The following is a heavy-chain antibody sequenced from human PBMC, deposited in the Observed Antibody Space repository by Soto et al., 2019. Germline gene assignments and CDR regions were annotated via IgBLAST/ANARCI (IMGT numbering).Heavy chain of an antibody. J-gene: IGHJ4*02. CDR1: GYSFTSYW. V-gene: IGHV5-51*01. Sequence: EVQLVQSGAEVKKPGEPLKNCCKGTGYSFTSYWIGWVRQRPGKGLVWMGTIYPGDSDTRYRPCFHCQVTISDDKSIINADQQWSSLKAADTPMYYCARPPSSYGRSDYWGQGTLVTVSS. CDR3: ARPPSSYGRSDY. CDR2: IYPGDSDT. D-gene: IGHD5-18*01.